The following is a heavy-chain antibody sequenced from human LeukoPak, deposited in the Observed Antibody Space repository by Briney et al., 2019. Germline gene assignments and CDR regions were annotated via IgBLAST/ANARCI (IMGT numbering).Heavy chain of an antibody. CDR1: GFSFSSYW. CDR3: ARMADRNYYDSSGDYLTRAPNDAFDI. D-gene: IGHD3-22*01. CDR2: INQDGSEK. V-gene: IGHV3-7*01. Sequence: RTGGSLRLSCAASGFSFSSYWMSWVRQAPGKGLEWVANINQDGSEKSCVDSVKGRFTISRDNAKNSLYLQMNSLRDEDSAVYYCARMADRNYYDSSGDYLTRAPNDAFDIWGQGAMVTVSS. J-gene: IGHJ3*02.